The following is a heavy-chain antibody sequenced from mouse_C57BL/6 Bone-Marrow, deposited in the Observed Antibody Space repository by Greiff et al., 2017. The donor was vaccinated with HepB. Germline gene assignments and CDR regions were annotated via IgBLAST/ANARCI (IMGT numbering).Heavy chain of an antibody. D-gene: IGHD2-1*01. CDR3: ARGDGNYGFAY. J-gene: IGHJ3*01. CDR2: IYPRSGNT. Sequence: QVQLQHSGAELARPGASVKLSCKASGYTFTSYGISWVKQRTGQGLEWIGEIYPRSGNTYYNEKFKGKATLTADKSSSTAYMELRSLTSEDSAVYFCARGDGNYGFAYWGQGTLVTVSA. CDR1: GYTFTSYG. V-gene: IGHV1-81*01.